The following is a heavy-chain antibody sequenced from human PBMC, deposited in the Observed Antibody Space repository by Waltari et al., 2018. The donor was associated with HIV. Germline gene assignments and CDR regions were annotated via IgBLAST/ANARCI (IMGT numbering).Heavy chain of an antibody. Sequence: QVQLVESGGGVVQPGRSMRLSCAASGLTFSTYAIHWVRQAPGKGLEWVAVISYDGSNKYYADSVKGRFTISRDNSKNTLYLQMNSLRAEDTAVYYCARDARWPFHYFDYWGQGTLVTVSS. J-gene: IGHJ4*02. D-gene: IGHD2-15*01. CDR2: ISYDGSNK. CDR1: GLTFSTYA. CDR3: ARDARWPFHYFDY. V-gene: IGHV3-30*01.